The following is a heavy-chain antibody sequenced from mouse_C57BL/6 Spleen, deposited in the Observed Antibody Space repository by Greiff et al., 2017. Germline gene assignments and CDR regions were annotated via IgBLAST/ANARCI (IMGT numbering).Heavy chain of an antibody. Sequence: QVQLQQPGAELVRPGSSVKLSCKASGYTFTSYWMHWVKQRPIQGLEWIGNIDPSDSETHYNQQFKDKATLTVDKSSSTAYMQLSSLTSEDSAVYYCARGRGAQATPFAYWGQGTLVTVSA. D-gene: IGHD3-2*02. J-gene: IGHJ3*01. CDR3: ARGRGAQATPFAY. CDR2: IDPSDSET. CDR1: GYTFTSYW. V-gene: IGHV1-52*01.